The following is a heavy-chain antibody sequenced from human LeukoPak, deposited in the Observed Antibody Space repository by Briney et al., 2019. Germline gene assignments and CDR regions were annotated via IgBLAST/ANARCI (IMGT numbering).Heavy chain of an antibody. Sequence: KPSETLSLTCAVNGGSFSGYYWSWIRQPPGKGLEWIGEINHSGSTNYNPSLKSRVTISVDTSKNQFSLKLSSVTAADTAVYYCARVNRIAVAGALDYWGQGTLVTVSS. V-gene: IGHV4-34*01. J-gene: IGHJ4*02. CDR2: INHSGST. CDR3: ARVNRIAVAGALDY. CDR1: GGSFSGYY. D-gene: IGHD6-19*01.